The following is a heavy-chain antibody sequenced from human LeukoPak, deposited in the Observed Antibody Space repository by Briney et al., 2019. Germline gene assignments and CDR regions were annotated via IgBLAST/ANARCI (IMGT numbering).Heavy chain of an antibody. CDR2: IYYSGST. Sequence: SETLSLTCAVSVGSISGSSYYGGWIRQPPGKGLEWIGSIYYSGSTYYNPSLKSRVTISVDTSKKQLSLKLSSVTAADTAVYYCARQGGAYTGLAEKACDYWGQGTLVTVSS. CDR3: ARQGGAYTGLAEKACDY. J-gene: IGHJ4*02. V-gene: IGHV4-39*01. CDR1: VGSISGSSYY. D-gene: IGHD5-18*01.